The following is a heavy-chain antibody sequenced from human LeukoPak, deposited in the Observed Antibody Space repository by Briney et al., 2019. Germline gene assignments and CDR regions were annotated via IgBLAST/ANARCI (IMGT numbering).Heavy chain of an antibody. CDR3: ARTRGYSGYDLRLFTWVFDY. CDR1: GGSISSYY. D-gene: IGHD5-12*01. V-gene: IGHV4-59*01. CDR2: IYYSGST. J-gene: IGHJ4*02. Sequence: SETLSLTCTVSGGSISSYYWSWIRQPPGKGLEWLGYIYYSGSTNYNPSLKSRVTISVDTSKNQFSLKLSSVTAADTAVYYCARTRGYSGYDLRLFTWVFDYWGQGTLVTVSS.